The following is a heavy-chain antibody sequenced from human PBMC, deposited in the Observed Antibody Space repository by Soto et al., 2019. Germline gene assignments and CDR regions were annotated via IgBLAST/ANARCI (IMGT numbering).Heavy chain of an antibody. CDR1: KFTFSPYA. CDR3: ARGIGYCSGGRCQYYGMDV. CDR2: ISSDGTYK. Sequence: QVQLVESGGGVVQPGRSLRLSCAASKFTFSPYAMYWVRQAPGKGLEWVAVISSDGTYKYYADSVKGRFTISRDNSKSTLYLQMNSLTTEDTAVFYCARGIGYCSGGRCQYYGMDVWGQGTTVTVSS. J-gene: IGHJ6*02. V-gene: IGHV3-30-3*01. D-gene: IGHD2-15*01.